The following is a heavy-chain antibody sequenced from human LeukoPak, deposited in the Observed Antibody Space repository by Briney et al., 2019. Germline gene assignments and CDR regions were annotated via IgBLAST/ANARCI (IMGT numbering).Heavy chain of an antibody. V-gene: IGHV1-46*01. CDR3: ACRDGYNSGFDY. J-gene: IGHJ4*02. CDR1: GYTFTSYY. D-gene: IGHD5-24*01. CDR2: ITPSGGST. Sequence: ASVKVSCKASGYTFTSYYMHWVRQAPGQGLEWMGIITPSGGSTSYAQKFQGRVTMTRDTYTSTVYMELSSLRSDDTGVYYCACRDGYNSGFDYWGQGTLVTVSS.